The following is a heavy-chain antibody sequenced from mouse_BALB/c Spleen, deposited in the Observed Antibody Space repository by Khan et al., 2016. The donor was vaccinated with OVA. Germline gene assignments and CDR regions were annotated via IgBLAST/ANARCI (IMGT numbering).Heavy chain of an antibody. Sequence: EVQLQESGPGLVKPSQSLSLTCTVTGYSITSDYAWNWIRQFPGNKLEWMGYIKYSGTTSYNPSLKSRISITRDTSKNPFFLQLNSVTTEDTATYYGARSGTISTVVVTDFDFWGQGTTLTVSS. D-gene: IGHD1-1*01. V-gene: IGHV3-2*02. J-gene: IGHJ2*01. CDR2: IKYSGTT. CDR3: ARSGTISTVVVTDFDF. CDR1: GYSITSDYA.